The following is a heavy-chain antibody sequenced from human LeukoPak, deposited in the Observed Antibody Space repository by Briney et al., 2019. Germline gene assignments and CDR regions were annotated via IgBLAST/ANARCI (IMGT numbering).Heavy chain of an antibody. J-gene: IGHJ6*02. CDR3: ARGGKLRFLSPPPDRGMDV. V-gene: IGHV4-34*01. CDR1: GGSFSGYY. Sequence: PSETLSLTCAVYGGSFSGYYWSWIRQPPGKGLEWIGEINHSGSTNYNPSLKSRVTISVDTSKNQFSLKLSSVTAADTAVYYCARGGKLRFLSPPPDRGMDVWGQGTTVTVSS. CDR2: INHSGST. D-gene: IGHD3-3*01.